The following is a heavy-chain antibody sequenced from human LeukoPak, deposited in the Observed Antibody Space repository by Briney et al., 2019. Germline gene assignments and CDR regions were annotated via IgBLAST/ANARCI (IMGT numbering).Heavy chain of an antibody. V-gene: IGHV3-23*01. CDR1: GFTFTNYA. D-gene: IGHD3-10*01. CDR2: ISSSGGST. J-gene: IGHJ4*02. CDR3: AKDRPPSLYGTGPWDS. Sequence: GGSLRLSCAASGFTFTNYAMSWVRQAQGKGLEWVSSISSSGGSTYYADSVKGRFTISRDNSKNTLYLQMNSLRAEDTAVYYCAKDRPPSLYGTGPWDSWGQGTLVTVSS.